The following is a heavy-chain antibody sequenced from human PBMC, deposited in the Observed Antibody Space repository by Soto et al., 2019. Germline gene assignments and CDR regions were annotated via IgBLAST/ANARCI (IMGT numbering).Heavy chain of an antibody. CDR3: ARAFRQNWFDP. V-gene: IGHV4-61*01. J-gene: IGHJ5*02. CDR1: GGSVSSGSYY. Sequence: SETLSLTCTVSGGSVSSGSYYWSWIRQPPGKGLEWIGYIYYSGSTNYNPSLKSRVTMSVDTSKDQFSLKLSSVTAADTAVYYCARAFRQNWFDPWGQGTLVTVSS. CDR2: IYYSGST.